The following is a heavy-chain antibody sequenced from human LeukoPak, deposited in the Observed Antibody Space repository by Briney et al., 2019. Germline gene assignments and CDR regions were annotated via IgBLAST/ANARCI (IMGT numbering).Heavy chain of an antibody. CDR1: DGSINSGSFY. J-gene: IGHJ4*02. CDR2: IYYSGST. D-gene: IGHD3-3*01. CDR3: ARVEDGTFDY. Sequence: SETLSLTCSVSDGSINSGSFYWAWIRQHPGKGLEWIGYIYYSGSTYYNPSLKSRVTISVDTSKNQFSLKLSSVTAADTAVYYCARVEDGTFDYWGQGTLVTVSS. V-gene: IGHV4-31*02.